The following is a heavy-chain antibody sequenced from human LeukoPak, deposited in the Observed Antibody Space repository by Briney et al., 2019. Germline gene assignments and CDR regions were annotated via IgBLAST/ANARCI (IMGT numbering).Heavy chain of an antibody. Sequence: GASVKVSCKASGYTFTGYYMHWVRQAPGQGLEWMGWINPNSGGTNYAQKFQGRVTMTRDTSISTAYMELSRLRSDDTAVYYCARQPTKYYDFWSGLKRWLVMDFDYWGQGTLVTVSS. J-gene: IGHJ4*02. CDR2: INPNSGGT. CDR3: ARQPTKYYDFWSGLKRWLVMDFDY. D-gene: IGHD3-3*01. CDR1: GYTFTGYY. V-gene: IGHV1-2*02.